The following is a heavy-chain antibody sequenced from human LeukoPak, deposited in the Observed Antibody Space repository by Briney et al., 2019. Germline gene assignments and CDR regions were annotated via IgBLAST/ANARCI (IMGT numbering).Heavy chain of an antibody. Sequence: PGGSLRLSCAASGFTFNNYAMTWVRQAPGKGLEWVSAISGSGGSTYYADSVKGRFTISRDNSKNTLYLQMNSLRAEDTAVYYCAKDTWYQLLYVPFDYWGQGTLVTVSS. J-gene: IGHJ4*02. CDR3: AKDTWYQLLYVPFDY. CDR2: ISGSGGST. V-gene: IGHV3-23*01. D-gene: IGHD2-2*02. CDR1: GFTFNNYA.